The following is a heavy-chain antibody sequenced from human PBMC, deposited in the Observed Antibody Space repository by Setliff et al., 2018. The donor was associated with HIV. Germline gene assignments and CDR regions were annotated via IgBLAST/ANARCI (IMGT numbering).Heavy chain of an antibody. J-gene: IGHJ6*02. Sequence: ASVKVSCKTFGYRFTDFYVNWVRQAPGQGLEWMGGIIPIFGTANYAQKFQGRVTITADESTSTAYMELSSLRSEDTAVYYCARPSDTAMVTVGYYYYGMDVWGQGTTVTVSS. CDR1: GYRFTDFY. D-gene: IGHD5-18*01. V-gene: IGHV1-69*13. CDR2: IIPIFGTA. CDR3: ARPSDTAMVTVGYYYYGMDV.